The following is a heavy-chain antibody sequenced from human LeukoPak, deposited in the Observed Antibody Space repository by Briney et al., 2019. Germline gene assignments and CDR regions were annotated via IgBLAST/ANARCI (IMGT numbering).Heavy chain of an antibody. CDR2: ISGSDSST. CDR3: AKPKFTMVRGVIGPFDY. V-gene: IGHV3-23*01. D-gene: IGHD3-10*01. CDR1: GFTFSSSA. J-gene: IGHJ4*02. Sequence: HPGGSLRLSCAASGFTFSSSAMSWVRQAPGKGLEWVSTISGSDSSTHYADSVKGRFTISRDNSKNTLYLQMNSLRAEDTAVYDCAKPKFTMVRGVIGPFDYWGQGTLVTVSS.